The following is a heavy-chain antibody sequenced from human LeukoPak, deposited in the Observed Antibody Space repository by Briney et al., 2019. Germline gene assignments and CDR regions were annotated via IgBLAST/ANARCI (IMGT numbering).Heavy chain of an antibody. CDR3: ANHLACGSTTCPSFDS. CDR1: GFTFSDYY. D-gene: IGHD2-2*01. CDR2: ISSSGSTI. Sequence: PGGSLRLSCAASGFTFSDYYMSWIRQAPGKGLEWVSYISSSGSTIYYADSVKGRFTISRDNAKNSLFLQMNNLRAEDTAVYYCANHLACGSTTCPSFDSWGQGTLVTVSS. V-gene: IGHV3-11*04. J-gene: IGHJ4*02.